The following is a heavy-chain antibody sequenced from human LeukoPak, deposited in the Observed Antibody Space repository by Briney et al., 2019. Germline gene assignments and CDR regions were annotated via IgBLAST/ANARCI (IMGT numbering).Heavy chain of an antibody. D-gene: IGHD6-19*01. Sequence: PGGSLRLSCAASGFTFSSYWMSWVRQAPGKGLEWVANIKQDGSEKYYVDSVKGRFTISRDNAKNSLYLQMNSLRAEDTAVYYCARVGSSGCYPDYYYYYGMDVWGQGTTVTVSS. CDR2: IKQDGSEK. V-gene: IGHV3-7*03. J-gene: IGHJ6*02. CDR3: ARVGSSGCYPDYYYYYGMDV. CDR1: GFTFSSYW.